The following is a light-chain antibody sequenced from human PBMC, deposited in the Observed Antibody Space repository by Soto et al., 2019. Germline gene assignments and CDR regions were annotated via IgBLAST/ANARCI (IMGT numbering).Light chain of an antibody. Sequence: EIVLTQSPATLSLSPGERATLSCRASQSVSSYLAWYQQKPGQAPRLLIYDASNRATGIPARFSGSGSGTDFTLTISSLEPEASAVYYCQQRSNFLSFGGGTKVEIK. J-gene: IGKJ4*01. CDR2: DAS. CDR1: QSVSSY. CDR3: QQRSNFLS. V-gene: IGKV3-11*01.